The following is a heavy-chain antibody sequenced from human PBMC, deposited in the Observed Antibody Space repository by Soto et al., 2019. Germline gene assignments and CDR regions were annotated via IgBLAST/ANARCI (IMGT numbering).Heavy chain of an antibody. J-gene: IGHJ4*02. V-gene: IGHV6-1*01. CDR1: GDSVSSTSAA. Sequence: QTLSLTCAMCGDSVSSTSAAWSWIRHSPSRGLEWLVRTYYRSKWYSDYAVSVKSRITINPDTSKNQFSLQLNSVTHEDTAVYYCARGSYYSGWVWGQGTLVTVYS. CDR2: TYYRSKWYS. D-gene: IGHD6-19*01. CDR3: ARGSYYSGWV.